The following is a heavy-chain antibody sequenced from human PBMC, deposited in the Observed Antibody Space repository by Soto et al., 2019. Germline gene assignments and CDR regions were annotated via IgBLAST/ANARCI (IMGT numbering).Heavy chain of an antibody. CDR1: GFTFSSYG. Sequence: GGSLRLSCAASGFTFSSYGMHWVRQAPGKGLEWVAVIWYDGSNKYYADSVKGRFTISRDNSKNTLYLQMNSLRAEDTAVYYCARDASSTSRYGMDVWGQGTTVTVSS. J-gene: IGHJ6*02. D-gene: IGHD2-2*01. CDR2: IWYDGSNK. V-gene: IGHV3-33*01. CDR3: ARDASSTSRYGMDV.